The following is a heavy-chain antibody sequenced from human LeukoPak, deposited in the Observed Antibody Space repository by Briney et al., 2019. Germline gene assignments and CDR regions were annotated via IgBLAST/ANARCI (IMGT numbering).Heavy chain of an antibody. CDR3: ARDSYDQGYYYYYMDV. D-gene: IGHD5-12*01. V-gene: IGHV1-8*01. CDR1: GYTFTSYD. Sequence: ASVKVSCKASGYTFTSYDINWVRQATGQGLEWMGWMNPNSGNTGYAQKFQGRVTMTRDTSISTAYMELSRLRSDDTAVYYCARDSYDQGYYYYYMDVWGKGTTVTVSS. J-gene: IGHJ6*03. CDR2: MNPNSGNT.